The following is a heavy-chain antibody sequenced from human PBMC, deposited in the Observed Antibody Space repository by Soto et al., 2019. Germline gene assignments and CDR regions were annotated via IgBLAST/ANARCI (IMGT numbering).Heavy chain of an antibody. CDR3: ARGGGYCSRTSCSGMVRGVINWYFDL. V-gene: IGHV1-69*01. CDR2: IIPIFGTA. D-gene: IGHD2-2*03. J-gene: IGHJ2*01. CDR1: GGTFSSYA. Sequence: QVQLVQSGAEVKKPGSSVKVSCKASGGTFSSYAISWVRQAPGQGLEWMGGIIPIFGTANYAQKFQGRVTINADESTSTAYMELSSLRSEDTAVYYCARGGGYCSRTSCSGMVRGVINWYFDLWGRGTLVTVSS.